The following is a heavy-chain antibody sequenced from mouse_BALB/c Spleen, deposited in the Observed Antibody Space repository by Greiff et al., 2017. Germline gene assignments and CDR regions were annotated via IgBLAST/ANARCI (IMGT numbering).Heavy chain of an antibody. D-gene: IGHD5-1*01. Sequence: EVQLQQSGPELVKPGASVKISCKASGYTFTDYNMHWVKQSHGKSLEWIGYIYPYNGGTGYNQKFKSKATLTVDNSSSTAYMELRSLTSEDSAVYYCAKGTYHYYAMDYWGQGTSVTVSS. CDR3: AKGTYHYYAMDY. J-gene: IGHJ4*01. V-gene: IGHV1S29*02. CDR2: IYPYNGGT. CDR1: GYTFTDYN.